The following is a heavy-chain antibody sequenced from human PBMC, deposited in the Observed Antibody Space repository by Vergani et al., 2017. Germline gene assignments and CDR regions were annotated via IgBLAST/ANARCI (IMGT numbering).Heavy chain of an antibody. Sequence: EVQLVESGGGLVQPGGSLRLSCAASGFTFSSYWMHWVRKAPGKGLVWVSRINSDGSSTSYAASVKGRFTISRDTAKNTLYLQMNSLRAEDTAVYYCASGGYYDFWSGYTAVDYWGQGTLVTVSS. V-gene: IGHV3-74*01. CDR3: ASGGYYDFWSGYTAVDY. J-gene: IGHJ4*02. D-gene: IGHD3-3*01. CDR2: INSDGSST. CDR1: GFTFSSYW.